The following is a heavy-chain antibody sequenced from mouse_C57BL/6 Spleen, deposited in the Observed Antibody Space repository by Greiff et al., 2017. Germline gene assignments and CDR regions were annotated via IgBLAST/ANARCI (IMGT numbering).Heavy chain of an antibody. Sequence: VQLQQSGAELVKPGASVKISCKASGYAFSSYWMNWVKQRPGKGLEWIGQIYPGDGDTNYNGKFKGKATLTADKSSSTAYMQLSSLTSEDSAVYFCAREGGGGYLFGYWGQGTTLTVSS. D-gene: IGHD2-2*01. CDR2: IYPGDGDT. CDR3: AREGGGGYLFGY. J-gene: IGHJ2*01. CDR1: GYAFSSYW. V-gene: IGHV1-80*01.